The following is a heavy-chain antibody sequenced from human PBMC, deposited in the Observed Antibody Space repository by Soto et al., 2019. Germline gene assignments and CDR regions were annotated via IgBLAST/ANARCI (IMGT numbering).Heavy chain of an antibody. CDR2: TYYSGST. CDR3: ARSGLPKYYYYYYGMDV. V-gene: IGHV4-59*01. D-gene: IGHD3-10*01. Sequence: SETLSLTCTVSGGSISSYYWSWIRQPPGKGLEWIGYTYYSGSTNYNPSLKSRVTISVDTSKNQFSLKLSSVTAADTAVYYCARSGLPKYYYYYYGMDVWGQGTTVTVSS. CDR1: GGSISSYY. J-gene: IGHJ6*02.